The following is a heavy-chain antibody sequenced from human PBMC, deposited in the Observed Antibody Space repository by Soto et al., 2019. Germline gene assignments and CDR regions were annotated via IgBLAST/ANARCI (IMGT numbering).Heavy chain of an antibody. D-gene: IGHD5-12*01. V-gene: IGHV1-2*02. CDR1: GYTFTGYY. CDR2: INPNSGGT. J-gene: IGHJ6*02. CDR3: ARDIVATIGSYGMDV. Sequence: GASVKVSCKASGYTFTGYYMHWVRQAPGQGLEWMGWINPNSGGTNYAQKFQGRVTMTRDTSISTAYMELSRLRSDDTAVYYCARDIVATIGSYGMDVWGQGTTVTVS.